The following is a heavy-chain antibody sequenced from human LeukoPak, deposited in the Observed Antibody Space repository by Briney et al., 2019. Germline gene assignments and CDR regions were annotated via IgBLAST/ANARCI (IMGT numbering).Heavy chain of an antibody. J-gene: IGHJ6*02. CDR1: GFTFSSYG. Sequence: PGGSLRLSCAASGFTFSSYGMHWVGQAPGKGLEWVAFIWYDGSNKYCADSVKGRFTISRDNSKNTLYLQMNSLRAEDTAVYYCARDGQTDSYYYYYGMDVWGQGTTVTVSS. D-gene: IGHD1-1*01. CDR3: ARDGQTDSYYYYYGMDV. CDR2: IWYDGSNK. V-gene: IGHV3-33*01.